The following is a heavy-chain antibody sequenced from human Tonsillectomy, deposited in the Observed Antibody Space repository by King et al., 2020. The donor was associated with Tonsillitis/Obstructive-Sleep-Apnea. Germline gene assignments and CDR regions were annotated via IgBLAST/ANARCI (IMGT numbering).Heavy chain of an antibody. CDR2: IYYSGST. D-gene: IGHD3-10*01. V-gene: IGHV4-59*08. Sequence: VQLQESGPGLVKPSETLSLTCTVSGGSISSYYWSWIRQPPGKGLEWIGYIYYSGSTNYNPSLKSRVTISVDTSKNQFSLKLSSVTAADTAVYYCARLWFGELGVDYWGQGTLVTVSS. CDR3: ARLWFGELGVDY. CDR1: GGSISSYY. J-gene: IGHJ4*02.